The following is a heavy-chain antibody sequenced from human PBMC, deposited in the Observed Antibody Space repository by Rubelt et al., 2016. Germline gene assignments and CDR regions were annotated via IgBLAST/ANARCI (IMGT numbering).Heavy chain of an antibody. V-gene: IGHV3-23*01. CDR2: ISGSGGST. CDR3: AKDWEPVIVVVPAASAH. J-gene: IGHJ4*02. CDR1: GFTFSSYA. Sequence: EVQLLESGGGLVQSGESLRLSCAASGFTFSSYAMSWVRQAPGKGLEWVSAISGSGGSTYYADSVKGRFTISRDNSKHTLYLQRNSLMAEYTAVYYCAKDWEPVIVVVPAASAHWGQGTLVTVSS. D-gene: IGHD2-2*01.